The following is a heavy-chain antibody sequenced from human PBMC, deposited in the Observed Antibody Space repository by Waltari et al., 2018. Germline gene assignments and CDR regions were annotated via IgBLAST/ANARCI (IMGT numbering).Heavy chain of an antibody. CDR3: ARDRDWAFDI. CDR2: ISGDSGSI. Sequence: EVQLVESGGGLVQPGGSLRLSCAASGFTFSSDSMTWFRQAPGKGLEWVSYISGDSGSIHYADSVKGRITVSRDNAKDSLYLQMSSLTAEDTAVFYCARDRDWAFDIWGQGTMVTVSS. V-gene: IGHV3-48*04. J-gene: IGHJ3*02. D-gene: IGHD2-21*01. CDR1: GFTFSSDS.